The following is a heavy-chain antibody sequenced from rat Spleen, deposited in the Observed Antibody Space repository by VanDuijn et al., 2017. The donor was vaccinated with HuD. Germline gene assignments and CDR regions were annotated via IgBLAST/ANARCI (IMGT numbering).Heavy chain of an antibody. Sequence: EVQLVESGGGLVQPGRSLKLSCAASGFTFSDYYMAWVRQAPTKGLEWVASISYDGGSTYYRDSMKGRFTISRDNAKSTLYLQLDSLRSEDTATYYCTTDTFYDGTYYPGGFDYWGQGVMVTVSS. CDR3: TTDTFYDGTYYPGGFDY. D-gene: IGHD1-12*02. CDR1: GFTFSDYY. V-gene: IGHV5-20*01. J-gene: IGHJ2*01. CDR2: ISYDGGST.